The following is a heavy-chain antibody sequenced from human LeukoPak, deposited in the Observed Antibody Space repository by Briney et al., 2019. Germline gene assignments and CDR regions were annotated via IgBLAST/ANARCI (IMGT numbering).Heavy chain of an antibody. CDR3: ARSSSKVVTAINF. Sequence: SETLSLTCTVSGGSISSYYWSWIRQPPGKGLEWIGYIYYSGSTNYNPSLKSRVTISVDTSNNQFSLKLSSVTAADTAVYYCARSSSKVVTAINFWGQGTLVTVSS. CDR1: GGSISSYY. CDR2: IYYSGST. V-gene: IGHV4-59*01. J-gene: IGHJ4*02. D-gene: IGHD2-21*02.